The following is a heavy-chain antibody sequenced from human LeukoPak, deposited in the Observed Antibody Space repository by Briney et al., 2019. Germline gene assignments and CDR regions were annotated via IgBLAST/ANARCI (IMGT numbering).Heavy chain of an antibody. CDR2: IKGDGIET. V-gene: IGHV3-74*01. CDR3: VVVVEPPDSDGFDV. CDR1: GFTFSGSW. Sequence: GGSLRLSCAASGFTFSGSWMHWVRHAPGKGLGWVSRIKGDGIETNYADSVKGRFTVSRDNAKNTLFLQMNSLTIEDTAVYYCVVVVEPPDSDGFDVWGQGTMITVSS. D-gene: IGHD1-14*01. J-gene: IGHJ3*01.